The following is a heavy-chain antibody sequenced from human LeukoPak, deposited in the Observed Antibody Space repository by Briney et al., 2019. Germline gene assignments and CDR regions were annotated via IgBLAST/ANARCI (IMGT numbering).Heavy chain of an antibody. J-gene: IGHJ4*02. CDR2: ISDSGSIT. CDR1: GFAFSSLA. Sequence: PGGSLRLSCAASGFAFSSLAMGWVRQAPGKGLEWVSFISDSGSITYYEDTAKGPFAISRDNSKNTLFLQMNSLGAEDTAVYYCAKDARRTNGWYFFDYWGQGTLVTVSS. V-gene: IGHV3-23*01. CDR3: AKDARRTNGWYFFDY. D-gene: IGHD6-19*01.